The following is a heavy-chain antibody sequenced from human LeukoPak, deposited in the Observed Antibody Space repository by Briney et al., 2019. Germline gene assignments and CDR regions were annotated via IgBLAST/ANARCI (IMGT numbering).Heavy chain of an antibody. V-gene: IGHV1-8*01. D-gene: IGHD3-3*01. Sequence: ASVKVSCKASGYTFTSYDINWVRQAPGQGLEWMGWMNPNSGSTGYAQKFQGRFTMTRNISISTVYMELSSLRSEDAAVYYCGRDPGEGLWVWFDPWGQGTMVT. CDR2: MNPNSGST. J-gene: IGHJ5*02. CDR1: GYTFTSYD. CDR3: GRDPGEGLWVWFDP.